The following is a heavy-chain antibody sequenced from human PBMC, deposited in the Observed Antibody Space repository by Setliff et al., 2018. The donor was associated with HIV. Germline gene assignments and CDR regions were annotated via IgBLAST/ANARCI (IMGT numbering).Heavy chain of an antibody. CDR3: ARDFVKSLAGTLDY. CDR1: ESTFYA. Sequence: GGSLRLSCEASESTFYAMHWVRQAPGKGLEWVAHISYDGSNKFYADSVRGRFTFSRDNSKNTLYLQMNSLRPEDTAVYYCARDFVKSLAGTLDYWGQGTLVTVSS. D-gene: IGHD6-19*01. CDR2: ISYDGSNK. J-gene: IGHJ4*02. V-gene: IGHV3-30*04.